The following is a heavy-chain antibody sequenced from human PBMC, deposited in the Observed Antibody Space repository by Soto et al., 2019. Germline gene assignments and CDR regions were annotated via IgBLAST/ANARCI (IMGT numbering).Heavy chain of an antibody. CDR3: ARRLSPLDPYHFDY. Sequence: PGESLKISCKGSGYSFTSFWIAWVRQMPGKGLEWMGIIYPGDFDTRYSPSFQGQVTISADKSINTAYLQWSSLKASDTAMYYCARRLSPLDPYHFDYWGQGTLVTVS. V-gene: IGHV5-51*01. CDR1: GYSFTSFW. J-gene: IGHJ4*02. CDR2: IYPGDFDT.